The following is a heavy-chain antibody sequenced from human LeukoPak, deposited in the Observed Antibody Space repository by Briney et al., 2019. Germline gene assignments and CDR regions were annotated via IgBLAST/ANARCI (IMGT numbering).Heavy chain of an antibody. CDR1: GYTFTSYG. J-gene: IGHJ4*02. CDR2: ISAYNGNT. D-gene: IGHD3-3*01. V-gene: IGHV1-18*01. Sequence: ASVKVSCKASGYTFTSYGISWVRQAPGQGLEWMGWISAYNGNTNYEQKLQDRVTMTTDTSTSTAYMELRTLRSDDTAVYYCARDTYDFWSGSDYWGQGTPVTVSS. CDR3: ARDTYDFWSGSDY.